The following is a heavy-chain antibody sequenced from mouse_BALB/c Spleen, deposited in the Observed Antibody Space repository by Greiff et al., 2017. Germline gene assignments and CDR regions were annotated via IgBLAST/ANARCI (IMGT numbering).Heavy chain of an antibody. J-gene: IGHJ4*01. V-gene: IGHV5-9-4*01. Sequence: DVHLVESGGGLVKPGGSLKLSCAASGFTFSSYAMSWVRQSPEKRLEWVAEISSGGSYTYYPDTVTGRFTISRDNAKNTLYLEMSSLRSEDTAMYYCARDPYYYGSPYYYAMDYWGQGTSVTVSS. D-gene: IGHD1-1*01. CDR2: ISSGGSYT. CDR3: ARDPYYYGSPYYYAMDY. CDR1: GFTFSSYA.